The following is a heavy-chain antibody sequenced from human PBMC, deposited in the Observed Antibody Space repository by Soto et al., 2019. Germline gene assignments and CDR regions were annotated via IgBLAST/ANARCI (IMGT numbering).Heavy chain of an antibody. J-gene: IGHJ4*02. CDR3: AHRQAQGIGLAGTFDS. CDR1: GFSFSTTGVG. D-gene: IGHD6-19*01. Sequence: QITLKESGPTLVKPTQTLTLTCTFSGFSFSTTGVGVGWIRQPPGKALEWLALIYWDGDKRYSPSLKSRLTITXXTXKXPVVLTMTNMDPVDTATYYCAHRQAQGIGLAGTFDSWGQGTLVTVSS. V-gene: IGHV2-5*02. CDR2: IYWDGDK.